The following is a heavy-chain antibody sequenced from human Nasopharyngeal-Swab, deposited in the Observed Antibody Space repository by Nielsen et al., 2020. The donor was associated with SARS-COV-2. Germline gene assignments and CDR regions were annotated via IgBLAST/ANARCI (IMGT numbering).Heavy chain of an antibody. CDR3: TTDPGTSGHYYYYYMDV. Sequence: GESLKISCAASGFTFSSYSMNWVRQAPGKGLEWVSSISSSSSYICYADSVKGRFTISRDNAKNSLYLQMNSLRAEDTAVYYCTTDPGTSGHYYYYYMDVWGKGTTVTVSS. V-gene: IGHV3-21*01. J-gene: IGHJ6*03. CDR2: ISSSSSYI. CDR1: GFTFSSYS. D-gene: IGHD2-2*01.